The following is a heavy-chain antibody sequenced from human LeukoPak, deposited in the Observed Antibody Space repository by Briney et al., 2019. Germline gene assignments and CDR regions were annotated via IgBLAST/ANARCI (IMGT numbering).Heavy chain of an antibody. CDR1: GFTFSDRY. D-gene: IGHD3-10*01. V-gene: IGHV3-11*01. CDR3: AKSTAYYYGSGSYSGIDAFDI. J-gene: IGHJ3*02. Sequence: GGSLRLSCAAAGFTFSDRYMSWIRQAPGKGMEWVAYINPNSNTIHYADSVKGRFTISRDNSKNTLYLQMNSLRAEDTAVYYCAKSTAYYYGSGSYSGIDAFDIWGQGTMVTVSS. CDR2: INPNSNTI.